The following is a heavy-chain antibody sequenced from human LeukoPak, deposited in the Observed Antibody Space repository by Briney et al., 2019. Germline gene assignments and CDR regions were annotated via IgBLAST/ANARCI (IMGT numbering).Heavy chain of an antibody. CDR3: ALRFLEWLPVRYFDY. CDR2: IYYSGST. Sequence: RPSETLSLTCTVSGGSISSSSYYWGWIRQPPGKGLEWIGSIYYSGSTYYNPSLKSRVTISVDTSKNQFSLKLSSVTAADTAVYYCALRFLEWLPVRYFDYWGQGTLVTVSS. J-gene: IGHJ4*02. D-gene: IGHD3-3*01. V-gene: IGHV4-39*01. CDR1: GGSISSSSYY.